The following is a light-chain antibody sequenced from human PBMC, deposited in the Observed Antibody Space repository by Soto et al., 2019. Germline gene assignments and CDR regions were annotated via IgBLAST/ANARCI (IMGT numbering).Light chain of an antibody. V-gene: IGKV2-30*01. Sequence: DVVVTQSPLSLPVTLGRPASISCRSRQSLVYTDGDTYLNWFQQRPGQSPRRLIFRVSNRGSGVPDRFCGSGSGTKFTLKISRGEAEDVGVSYCMQGTRKPPYTFGQGTKLEIK. CDR2: RVS. J-gene: IGKJ2*01. CDR3: MQGTRKPPYT. CDR1: QSLVYTDGDTY.